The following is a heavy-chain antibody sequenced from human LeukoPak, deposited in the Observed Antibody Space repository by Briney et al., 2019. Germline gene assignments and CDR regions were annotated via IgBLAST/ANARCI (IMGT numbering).Heavy chain of an antibody. V-gene: IGHV1-18*01. J-gene: IGHJ6*03. Sequence: ASVKVSCKASGYIFNNYGITWVRQAPGQGLEWMGWISANNGDTNYAQKFQGRVTMTTDTSTNTAYMELRSLTSDDTAIYYCARDYLRDVQYYYMGVWGKGTTVTVSS. CDR2: ISANNGDT. CDR3: ARDYLRDVQYYYMGV. D-gene: IGHD3-16*01. CDR1: GYIFNNYG.